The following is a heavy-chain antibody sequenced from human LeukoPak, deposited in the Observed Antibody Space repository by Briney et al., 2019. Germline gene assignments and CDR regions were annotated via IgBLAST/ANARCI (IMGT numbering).Heavy chain of an antibody. CDR1: GFTFSNYA. V-gene: IGHV3-23*01. Sequence: GGSLRLSCAASGFTFSNYAMSWVRQAPGKGLERVSAISAGGGTTYYADSVKGRFTISRDNSKNTLYLQMNSLRAEDTAVYYCARGYSTSYDYWGQGTLVTVSS. CDR2: ISAGGGTT. J-gene: IGHJ4*02. D-gene: IGHD4-11*01. CDR3: ARGYSTSYDY.